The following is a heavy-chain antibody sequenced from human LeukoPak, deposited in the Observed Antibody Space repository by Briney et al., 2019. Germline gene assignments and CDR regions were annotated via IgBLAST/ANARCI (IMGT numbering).Heavy chain of an antibody. CDR3: ARVAEAAALDS. V-gene: IGHV3-21*06. J-gene: IGHJ4*02. D-gene: IGHD6-13*01. CDR1: GFTFSTYS. CDR2: ISSNSRYI. Sequence: GGSLRLSCAASGFTFSTYSMNWVRQAPGKGLEWVSSISSNSRYIYYADSMRGRFTISRDNAKNSLYLQMNSLKPGDTAVYYCARVAEAAALDSWGQGTLVTVSS.